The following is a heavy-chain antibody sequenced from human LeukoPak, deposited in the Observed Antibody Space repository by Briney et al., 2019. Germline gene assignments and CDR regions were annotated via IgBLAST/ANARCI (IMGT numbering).Heavy chain of an antibody. J-gene: IGHJ6*02. D-gene: IGHD2-21*01. CDR1: GFTFSDYY. V-gene: IGHV3-11*03. CDR3: ARRLMSHYGMDV. Sequence: GGSLRLSCAASGFTFSDYYMSWIRQAPGKGLEWVLYISSSSSSTNYADSVKGRFTIFRDNAKNSLYLQMNSLRAEDTAVYYCARRLMSHYGMDVWGQGTTVTVSS. CDR2: ISSSSSST.